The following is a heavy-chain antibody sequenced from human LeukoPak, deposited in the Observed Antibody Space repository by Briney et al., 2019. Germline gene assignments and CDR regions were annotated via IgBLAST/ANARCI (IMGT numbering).Heavy chain of an antibody. CDR3: ASLYGDYVNPFDY. J-gene: IGHJ4*02. Sequence: SETLSLICTVSGGSISSGGYYWSWIRQHPGKGLEWIGYIYYSGSTYYNPSLKSRVTISVDTSKNQFSLKLSSVTAADTAVYYCASLYGDYVNPFDYWGQGTLVTVSS. D-gene: IGHD4-17*01. CDR1: GGSISSGGYY. CDR2: IYYSGST. V-gene: IGHV4-31*03.